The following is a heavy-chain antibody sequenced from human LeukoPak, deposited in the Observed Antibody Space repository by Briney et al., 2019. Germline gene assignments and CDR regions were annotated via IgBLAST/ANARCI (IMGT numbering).Heavy chain of an antibody. J-gene: IGHJ6*03. CDR2: IHYSGST. V-gene: IGHV4-59*12. CDR1: GGSITNYY. D-gene: IGHD6-19*01. Sequence: SETLSLTCTVSGGSITNYYWSWIRQPPGKGLEWIGYIHYSGSTKYKSSLKSRVTISVDTSKNQFSLKLSSVTAADTAVYYCARAGGDSSGWYVYYYYMDVWGKGTTVTVSS. CDR3: ARAGGDSSGWYVYYYYMDV.